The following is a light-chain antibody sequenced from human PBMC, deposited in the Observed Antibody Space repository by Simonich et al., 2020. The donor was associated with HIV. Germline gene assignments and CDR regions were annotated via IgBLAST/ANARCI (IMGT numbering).Light chain of an antibody. V-gene: IGKV1-39*01. CDR3: QQSYITSYT. CDR2: AAS. CDR1: QSINNY. J-gene: IGKJ2*01. Sequence: DIQMTQSPSTLSGSVGDRVTITCRASQSINNYLNWYQQKPGKAPKLLIYAASSLQSGVPSRFRGSGSGTDFTLTISRLQPEDFATYFCQQSYITSYTFGPGTKLEIK.